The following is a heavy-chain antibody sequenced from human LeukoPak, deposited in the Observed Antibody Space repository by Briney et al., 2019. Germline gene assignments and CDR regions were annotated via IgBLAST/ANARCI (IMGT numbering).Heavy chain of an antibody. CDR2: INPNSGGT. CDR1: GYTFTGYY. J-gene: IGHJ4*02. CDR3: PPDLGYSSGWYVLGY. D-gene: IGHD6-19*01. V-gene: IGHV1-2*06. Sequence: GASVKVSCKASGYTFTGYYMHWVPQAPGQGLEWMGRINPNSGGTNYAQKFQGRVTITRDTSISTAYMELSRLRSDDTAVYYCPPDLGYSSGWYVLGYWGQGTLVTVSS.